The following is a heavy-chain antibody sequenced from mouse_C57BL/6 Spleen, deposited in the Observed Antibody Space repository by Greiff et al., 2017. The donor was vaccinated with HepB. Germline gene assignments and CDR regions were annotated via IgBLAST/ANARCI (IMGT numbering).Heavy chain of an antibody. CDR2: ISSGSSTI. Sequence: DVMLVESGGGLVKPGGSLKLSCAASGFTFSDYGMHWVRQAPEKGLEWVAYISSGSSTIYYADTVKGRFTISRDNAKNTLFLQMTSLRSEDTAMYYCARELRLREYYAMDYWGQGTSVTVSS. J-gene: IGHJ4*01. CDR3: ARELRLREYYAMDY. CDR1: GFTFSDYG. V-gene: IGHV5-17*01. D-gene: IGHD3-2*02.